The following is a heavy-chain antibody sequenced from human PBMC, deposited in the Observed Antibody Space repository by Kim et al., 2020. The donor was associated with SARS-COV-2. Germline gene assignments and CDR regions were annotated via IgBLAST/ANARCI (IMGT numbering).Heavy chain of an antibody. D-gene: IGHD2-2*01. V-gene: IGHV1-18*01. CDR3: ARDPAHRRVVPAAMADYYYYGMDV. J-gene: IGHJ6*02. CDR1: GYTFTSYG. CDR2: ISAYNGNT. Sequence: ASVKVSCKASGYTFTSYGISGVRQAPGQGLEWMGWISAYNGNTNYAQKLQGRVTMTTDTSTSTAYMELRSLRSDDTAVYYCARDPAHRRVVPAAMADYYYYGMDVWGQGTTVTVSS.